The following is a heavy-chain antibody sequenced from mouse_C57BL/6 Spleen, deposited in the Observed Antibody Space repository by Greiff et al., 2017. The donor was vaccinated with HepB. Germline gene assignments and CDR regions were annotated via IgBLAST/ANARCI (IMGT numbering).Heavy chain of an antibody. CDR1: GYTFTDYY. J-gene: IGHJ1*03. CDR3: ARLPIYYYGSSYVGYFDV. Sequence: VQLQQSGAELVRPGASVKLSCKASGYTFTDYYINWVKQRPGQGLEWIARIYPGSGNTYYNEKFKGKATLTAEKSSSTAYMQLSSLTSEDSAVYFCARLPIYYYGSSYVGYFDVWGTGTTVTVSS. CDR2: IYPGSGNT. V-gene: IGHV1-76*01. D-gene: IGHD1-1*01.